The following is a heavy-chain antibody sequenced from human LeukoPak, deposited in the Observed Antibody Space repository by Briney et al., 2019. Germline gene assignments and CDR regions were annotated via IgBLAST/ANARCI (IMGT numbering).Heavy chain of an antibody. CDR2: ISYRGST. Sequence: PETLSLTCSVSGGSISSHFWSWIRQTPGKGLEWIGYISYRGSTKYNPSLMSRVSISVDTSKNQFFLRLTSLTAADTAVYYCSSHSGYDQIWESYFDYWGRGTLVIVSS. D-gene: IGHD5-12*01. CDR3: SSHSGYDQIWESYFDY. J-gene: IGHJ4*02. CDR1: GGSISSHF. V-gene: IGHV4-59*11.